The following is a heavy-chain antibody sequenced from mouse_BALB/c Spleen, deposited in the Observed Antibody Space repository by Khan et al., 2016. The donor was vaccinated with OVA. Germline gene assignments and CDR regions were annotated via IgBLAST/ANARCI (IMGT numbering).Heavy chain of an antibody. CDR2: IWGGGGT. J-gene: IGHJ4*01. V-gene: IGHV2-6-4*01. D-gene: IGHD2-14*01. CDR3: ARAYYRYDGYYAMDY. CDR1: GFSLSRYN. Sequence: VQLQESGPGLVAPSQSLSITCTVSGFSLSRYNIHWVRQPPGKGLEWLGMIWGGGGTDYNSTLKSRLSLSKDNSKSQVFLKMNSLQADDTAMYYCARAYYRYDGYYAMDYWGQGTSVTGSS.